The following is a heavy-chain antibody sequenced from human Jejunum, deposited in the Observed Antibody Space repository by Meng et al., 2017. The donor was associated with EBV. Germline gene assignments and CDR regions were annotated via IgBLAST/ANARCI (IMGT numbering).Heavy chain of an antibody. J-gene: IGHJ5*02. D-gene: IGHD3-10*01. CDR3: ARRLNLDYRSGTYNCLDP. CDR1: GFSLTTSGVG. CDR2: IYWNDDK. V-gene: IGHV2-5*01. Sequence: IPLKESGHTLVQPTQTLPLTCTFSGFSLTTSGVGVAWIRQPPGKALEWLGYIYWNDDKQYSPSLKSRLTITKDTSKNQVVLTMTNMDPVDTATYYCARRLNLDYRSGTYNCLDPWGQGTLVTVSS.